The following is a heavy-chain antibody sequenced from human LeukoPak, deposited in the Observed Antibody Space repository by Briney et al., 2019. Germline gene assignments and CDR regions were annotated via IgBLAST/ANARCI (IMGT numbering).Heavy chain of an antibody. V-gene: IGHV3-30-3*01. CDR2: ISYDGSNK. D-gene: IGHD3-3*01. J-gene: IGHJ4*02. CDR1: GFTFSSYA. Sequence: GRSLRLSCAASGFTFSSYAMHWVRQAPGKGLEWVAVISYDGSNKYYADSVKGRFTISRDNSKNTLYLQMNSLRAEDTAVYYCARDLPHGGLDYWGQGTPVTVSS. CDR3: ARDLPHGGLDY.